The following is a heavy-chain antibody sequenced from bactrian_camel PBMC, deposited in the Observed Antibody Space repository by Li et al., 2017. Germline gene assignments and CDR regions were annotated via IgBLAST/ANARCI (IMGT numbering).Heavy chain of an antibody. CDR3: AKAFLYYGGVFNPSFGY. CDR1: GFTFSNYA. CDR2: INVDGGTT. J-gene: IGHJ6*01. V-gene: IGHV3S40*01. D-gene: IGHD1*01. Sequence: QLVESGGGLVQPGGSLRLSCAASGFTFSNYAMSWVRQAPGKGLEWVSSINVDGGTTYYADSVKGRFTISRDNARSAVYLQLNSLKTEDMAMYYCAKAFLYYGGVFNPSFGYWGQGTQVTVS.